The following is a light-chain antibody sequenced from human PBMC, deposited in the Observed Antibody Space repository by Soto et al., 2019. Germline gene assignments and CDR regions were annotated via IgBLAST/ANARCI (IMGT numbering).Light chain of an antibody. CDR2: GIY. CDR1: QVLGTN. Sequence: EIVMTQSPGTLSVSPGETATLSCRASQVLGTNLAWYQQKPGQSPTLLIYGIYIRATGVPVRFTGSGSGTEFTLTITSLQSKDFATYYCQQYNYWPPITFGQGTRLEIK. J-gene: IGKJ5*01. V-gene: IGKV3-15*01. CDR3: QQYNYWPPIT.